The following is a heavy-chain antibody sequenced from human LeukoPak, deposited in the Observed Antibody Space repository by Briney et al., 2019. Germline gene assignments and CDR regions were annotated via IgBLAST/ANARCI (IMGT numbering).Heavy chain of an antibody. Sequence: GGSLRLSCAASGFTFSDYYMSWIRQAPGKGLEWVSYISSSGSTIYYADSVKGRFTISRDNAKNSLYLQMNSLRAEDTAVYYCAKDSSGPFYYFDYWGQGTLVTVSS. D-gene: IGHD6-19*01. CDR1: GFTFSDYY. CDR2: ISSSGSTI. J-gene: IGHJ4*02. V-gene: IGHV3-11*01. CDR3: AKDSSGPFYYFDY.